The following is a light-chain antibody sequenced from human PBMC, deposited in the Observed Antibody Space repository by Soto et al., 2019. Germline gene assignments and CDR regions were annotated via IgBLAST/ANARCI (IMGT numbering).Light chain of an antibody. Sequence: EIVFTQSPGTLSLSPGERATLSCRASQSVSSIYLAWYQQKPGQAPRLLIYGASSRATGIPDRFSGSGSGTDFTLTISRLEPEDFAVYYCQQYGSSRWTFGKGTKVDIK. CDR2: GAS. CDR3: QQYGSSRWT. CDR1: QSVSSIY. V-gene: IGKV3-20*01. J-gene: IGKJ1*01.